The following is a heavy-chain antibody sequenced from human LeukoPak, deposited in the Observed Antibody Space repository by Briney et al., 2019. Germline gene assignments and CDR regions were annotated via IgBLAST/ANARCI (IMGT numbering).Heavy chain of an antibody. CDR2: IYYSGST. V-gene: IGHV4-59*01. CDR3: ARHDSTGYYH. D-gene: IGHD3-22*01. J-gene: IGHJ5*02. CDR1: GGSISPYY. Sequence: PSETLSLTCTVSGGSISPYYWSWIRLPPGKGLEWIGYIYYSGSTNYNPSLKSRVTMSVDTSKNQFSLRLSSVTAAATAVYYCARHDSTGYYHWGQGTLVTVSS.